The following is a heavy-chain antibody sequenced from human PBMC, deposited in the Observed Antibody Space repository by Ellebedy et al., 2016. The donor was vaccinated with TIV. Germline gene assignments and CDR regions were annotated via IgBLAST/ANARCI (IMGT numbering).Heavy chain of an antibody. CDR2: IYHSGST. V-gene: IGHV4-38-2*02. CDR1: GYSISSGYY. CDR3: ARVVVITTLAEYFQH. D-gene: IGHD3-22*01. Sequence: SETLSLTXTVSGYSISSGYYWGWIRQPPGKGLEWIGSIYHSGSTYYNPSLKSRVTISVDTSKNQFSLKLSSVTAADTAVYYCARVVVITTLAEYFQHWGQGTLVTVSS. J-gene: IGHJ1*01.